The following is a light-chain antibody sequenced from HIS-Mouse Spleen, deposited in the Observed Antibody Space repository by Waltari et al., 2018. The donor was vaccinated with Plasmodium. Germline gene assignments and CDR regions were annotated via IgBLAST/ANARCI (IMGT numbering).Light chain of an antibody. J-gene: IGKJ3*01. Sequence: DIQMTQSPSSLSASVGDRVTITCQASQDISNYVNWYQRKPGKAPKLLIYDASNLETGVPSRFSGSGSGTDFTFTISSLQPEDIATYYCQQYDNLPPLFTFGPGTKVDIK. CDR2: DAS. CDR3: QQYDNLPPLFT. CDR1: QDISNY. V-gene: IGKV1-33*01.